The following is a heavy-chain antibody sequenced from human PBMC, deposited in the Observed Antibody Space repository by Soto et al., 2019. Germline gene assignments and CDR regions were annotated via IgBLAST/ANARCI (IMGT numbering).Heavy chain of an antibody. V-gene: IGHV4-30-4*01. CDR2: IYYRGST. Sequence: SETLSLTCTVSGGSIRSDYWSWIRQPPGQGLEWIGNIYYRGSTSYNPSLKSRVTISLDASNNQFSLSLSSVSAADTALYFCARDRSSSPDYFDSWGQGTLVTVSS. D-gene: IGHD2-15*01. J-gene: IGHJ4*02. CDR3: ARDRSSSPDYFDS. CDR1: GGSIRSDY.